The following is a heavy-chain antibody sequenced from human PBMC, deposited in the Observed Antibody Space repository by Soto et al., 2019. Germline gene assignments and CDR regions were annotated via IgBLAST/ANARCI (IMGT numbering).Heavy chain of an antibody. D-gene: IGHD2-15*01. Sequence: QVQLVQSGAEVKKPGSSVKVSCKASGGTFSSYAISWVRQAPGQGLEWMGGIIPIFGTANYAQKFQGRVTITEDESTSTAYMELSSLRSEDTAVYYCARDTEIVVVVAATPGDYYGMDVWGQGTTVTVSS. J-gene: IGHJ6*02. CDR3: ARDTEIVVVVAATPGDYYGMDV. CDR1: GGTFSSYA. V-gene: IGHV1-69*01. CDR2: IIPIFGTA.